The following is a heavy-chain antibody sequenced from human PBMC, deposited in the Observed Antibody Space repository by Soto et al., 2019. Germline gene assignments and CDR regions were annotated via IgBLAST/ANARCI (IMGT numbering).Heavy chain of an antibody. Sequence: VGSLRLSCAASGFTFGNYAMSWVRQAPGKGLEWVSAIAASGATTYYADSVKGRLTVSRDNSKNTLYLQMNSLRAEDTAVYYCAKDRGGSGWRFDYWGQGTLVTVSS. V-gene: IGHV3-23*01. CDR3: AKDRGGSGWRFDY. CDR2: IAASGATT. J-gene: IGHJ4*02. CDR1: GFTFGNYA. D-gene: IGHD6-19*01.